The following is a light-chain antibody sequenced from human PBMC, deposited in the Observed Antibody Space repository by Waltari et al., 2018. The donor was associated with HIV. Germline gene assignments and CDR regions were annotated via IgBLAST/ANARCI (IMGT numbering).Light chain of an antibody. V-gene: IGKV1-39*01. J-gene: IGKJ2*01. Sequence: DIQMTQSPSSLSASVGDRVTITCRASQSISSYLNWYQQKPGKAPKLLIYAASSSQSGVPSRFSGSGSGTDFTLSISSLQPEDFATYYCQQSYSTPPFTFGQGTKMEI. CDR3: QQSYSTPPFT. CDR1: QSISSY. CDR2: AAS.